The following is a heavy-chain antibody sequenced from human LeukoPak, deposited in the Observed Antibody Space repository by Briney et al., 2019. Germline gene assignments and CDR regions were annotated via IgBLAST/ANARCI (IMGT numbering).Heavy chain of an antibody. CDR1: GFTFSSYG. V-gene: IGHV3-30*02. CDR3: AKDMNIVATTQYYFDY. D-gene: IGHD5-12*01. J-gene: IGHJ4*02. Sequence: GSLRLSCAASGFTFSSYGMHWVRQAPGKGLEWVAFIRYDGSNKYYADSVKGRFTISRDNSKNTLYLQMNSLRAEDTAVYYCAKDMNIVATTQYYFDYWGQGTLVTVSS. CDR2: IRYDGSNK.